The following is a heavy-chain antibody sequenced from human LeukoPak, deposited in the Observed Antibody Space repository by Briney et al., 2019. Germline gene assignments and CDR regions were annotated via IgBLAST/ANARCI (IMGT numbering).Heavy chain of an antibody. V-gene: IGHV1-8*01. CDR1: GYTFTSYD. D-gene: IGHD3-9*01. Sequence: ASVKVSCKASGYTFTSYDINWVRQATGQGLEWMGWMNPNSGNTGYAQKFQGRVTMTRNTSISTAYMELSRLRSDDTAVYYCARATREIRYFDWSDAFEIWGQGTMVTVSS. CDR3: ARATREIRYFDWSDAFEI. J-gene: IGHJ3*02. CDR2: MNPNSGNT.